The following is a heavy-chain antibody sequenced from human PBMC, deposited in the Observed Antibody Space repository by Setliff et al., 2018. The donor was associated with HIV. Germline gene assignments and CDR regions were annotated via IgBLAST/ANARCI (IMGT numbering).Heavy chain of an antibody. CDR1: GASVSRYY. D-gene: IGHD5-12*01. CDR2: IYYSGST. V-gene: IGHV4-59*02. CDR3: AIDVIGGWLRPMPDY. Sequence: KPSETLSLTCTVSGASVSRYYWSWIRQSPGKGLEWIGYIYYSGSTNYNPSFKSRVIMSVDTSKNHFSLTLKSVTAADTAVYYCAIDVIGGWLRPMPDYWGPGTLVTVSS. J-gene: IGHJ4*02.